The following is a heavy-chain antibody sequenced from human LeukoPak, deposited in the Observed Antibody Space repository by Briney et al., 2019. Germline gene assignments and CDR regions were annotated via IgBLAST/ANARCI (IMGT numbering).Heavy chain of an antibody. CDR2: ISYDGNIK. J-gene: IGHJ4*02. CDR1: GFSFSSYN. CDR3: AKENPHNDY. Sequence: GGSLRLSCAASGFSFSSYNFHWVRQAPGKGLKWLGFISYDGNIKYEDSVKGRFTISRDNSKNTLYLQMNSLRAEDTALYYCAKENPHNDYWGQGTLVTVSS. V-gene: IGHV3-30*18.